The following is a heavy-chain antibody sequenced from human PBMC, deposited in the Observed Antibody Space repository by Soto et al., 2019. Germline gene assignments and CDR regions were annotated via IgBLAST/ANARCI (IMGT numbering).Heavy chain of an antibody. CDR1: GFTFINNA. CDR2: LTGGGGAT. V-gene: IGHV3-23*01. CDR3: ASPANGFVYDAFDN. D-gene: IGHD3-16*01. J-gene: IGHJ3*02. Sequence: EVQLLESGGGLVQPGGSLRLSCEASGFTFINNARTWVRKAPGKGREWASSLTGGGGATYYSDSGKGRFTISRDNSKNKVYLQMNKLRADDTAMYYWASPANGFVYDAFDNWGQGTMVTVSS.